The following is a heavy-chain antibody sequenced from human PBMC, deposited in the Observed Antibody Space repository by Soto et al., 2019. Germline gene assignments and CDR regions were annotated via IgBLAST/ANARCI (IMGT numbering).Heavy chain of an antibody. J-gene: IGHJ4*02. CDR3: ARDPDVDCGGDCYSDLDY. D-gene: IGHD2-21*02. Sequence: QVQLVQSGAEVKKPGASVKVSCKASGYTFTSYGISWVRQAPGQGLEWMGWISAYNGNTNYAQKLQGRVTMTTDTSTSTAYMELRSLRSDDTAVYDCARDPDVDCGGDCYSDLDYWGQGTLVTVSS. CDR1: GYTFTSYG. V-gene: IGHV1-18*01. CDR2: ISAYNGNT.